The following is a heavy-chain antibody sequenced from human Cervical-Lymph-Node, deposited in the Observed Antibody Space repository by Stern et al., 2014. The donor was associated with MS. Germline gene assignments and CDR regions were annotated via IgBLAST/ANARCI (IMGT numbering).Heavy chain of an antibody. D-gene: IGHD1-1*01. J-gene: IGHJ4*02. CDR3: ARDTSSPERSDW. V-gene: IGHV3-53*01. CDR1: GFTVSRDY. Sequence: EVQLVESGGGVIQPGGSLRLSCTASGFTVSRDYMTWVPQAPGKGLEWVSLITNVGSTFYTDSVKGRFTISRDDSKNTVYLHMTSLRAEDTAMYYCARDTSSPERSDWWGQGTLVTVSS. CDR2: ITNVGST.